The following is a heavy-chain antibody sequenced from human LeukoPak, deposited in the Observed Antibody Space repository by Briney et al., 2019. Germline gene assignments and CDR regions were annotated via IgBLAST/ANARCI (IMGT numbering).Heavy chain of an antibody. Sequence: PGGSLRLSCAASGFTFSSYGMHWVRQAPGKGLEWVAFIRYDGSNKYYGNSGKGRFTISRDNSKNTVYLQMNSLRAEDTAVYYCAKGGQWELLDLDYWGQGTLVTVSS. D-gene: IGHD1-26*01. V-gene: IGHV3-30*02. CDR3: AKGGQWELLDLDY. J-gene: IGHJ4*02. CDR1: GFTFSSYG. CDR2: IRYDGSNK.